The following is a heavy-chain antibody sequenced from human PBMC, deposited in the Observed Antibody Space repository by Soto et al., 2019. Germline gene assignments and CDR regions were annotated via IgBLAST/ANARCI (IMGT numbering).Heavy chain of an antibody. Sequence: QVQLVESGGGVVQPGGSLRLSCAASGFIFSTYGMHWVRQAPGKGLEWVAVIWYDGSHKFYADAVKGRFTISRDNSKDTLYLQMNSLRADETAVYSCARASGPFDYWGQGALVTVSS. CDR2: IWYDGSHK. CDR1: GFIFSTYG. CDR3: ARASGPFDY. J-gene: IGHJ4*02. V-gene: IGHV3-33*01.